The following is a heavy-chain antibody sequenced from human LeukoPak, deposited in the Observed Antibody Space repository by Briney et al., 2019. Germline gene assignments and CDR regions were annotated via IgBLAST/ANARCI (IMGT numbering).Heavy chain of an antibody. CDR2: VSSGFHA. CDR3: VREARGYHYTYFDY. CDR1: GFTFSSYW. D-gene: IGHD5-18*01. Sequence: GGSLRLSCAASGFTFSSYWMHWVRQIPGQGLEWVAAVSSGFHAFFADSVQGRFTVSREDARNSLYLQMNSLRAGDTAVYYCVREARGYHYTYFDYWGQGTLVTVSS. J-gene: IGHJ4*02. V-gene: IGHV3-13*01.